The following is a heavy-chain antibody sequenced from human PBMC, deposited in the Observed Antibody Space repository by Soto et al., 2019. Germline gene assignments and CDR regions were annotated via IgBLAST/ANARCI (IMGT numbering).Heavy chain of an antibody. J-gene: IGHJ5*02. Sequence: ASVKVSCKASGYTFTSYYMHWVRQAPGQGLEWMGIINPSGGSTSYAQKFQGRVTMTRDTSTSTVYMELSSLRSEDTAVYYCARDRIRPRGYLNWFDPWGQGTLVTVSS. D-gene: IGHD3-16*02. V-gene: IGHV1-46*01. CDR2: INPSGGST. CDR3: ARDRIRPRGYLNWFDP. CDR1: GYTFTSYY.